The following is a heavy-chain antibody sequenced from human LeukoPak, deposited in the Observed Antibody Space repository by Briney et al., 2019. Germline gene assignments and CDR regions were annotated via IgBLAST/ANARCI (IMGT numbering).Heavy chain of an antibody. D-gene: IGHD1-14*01. V-gene: IGHV4-30-4*01. CDR2: IYYSGTT. CDR3: ARGSSEIDAFDI. CDR1: GGSISSSSYY. J-gene: IGHJ3*02. Sequence: SETLSLTCTVSGGSISSSSYYWSWIRQPPGKGLEWIGYIYYSGTTYYNPSLKSRVTISVDTSKNQFSLKLSSVTAADTAAYYCARGSSEIDAFDIWGQGTMVTVSS.